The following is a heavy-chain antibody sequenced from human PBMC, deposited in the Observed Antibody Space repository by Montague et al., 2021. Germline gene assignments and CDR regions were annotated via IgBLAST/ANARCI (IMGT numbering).Heavy chain of an antibody. CDR3: ARERDCYCYMDI. J-gene: IGHJ6*03. V-gene: IGHV4-38-2*02. CDR2: VSHGGRT. Sequence: SETLSLTCTVSRSLINSDYYWGWIRQPPGKGLEWMGSVSHGGRTYYNPSLNSRVTISVDTSNNNFSPKLSSVTAADTSMYYCARERDCYCYMDIWGKGTTITVSS. CDR1: RSLINSDYY.